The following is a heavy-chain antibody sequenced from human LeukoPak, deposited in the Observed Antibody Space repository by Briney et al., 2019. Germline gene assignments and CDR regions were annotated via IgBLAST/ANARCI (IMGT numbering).Heavy chain of an antibody. D-gene: IGHD3-22*01. Sequence: PGGSLRLSCAASGFAFSRHGIHWVRQAPGKGLEWVAFIPYDGSNKFYRDSVKGRFTISRDNSKNTLYLQMNSLRAEDTAVYYCAKYLVDSPTSRGAFDIWGQGTMVTVSS. CDR3: AKYLVDSPTSRGAFDI. J-gene: IGHJ3*02. CDR1: GFAFSRHG. CDR2: IPYDGSNK. V-gene: IGHV3-30*02.